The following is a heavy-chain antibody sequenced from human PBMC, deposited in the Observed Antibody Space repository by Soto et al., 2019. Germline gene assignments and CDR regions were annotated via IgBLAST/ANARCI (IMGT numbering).Heavy chain of an antibody. V-gene: IGHV4-39*07. J-gene: IGHJ5*02. CDR2: IYYSGST. Sequence: SETLSLTCTVSGGSISSSGYYWGWIRQPPGKGLEWIGTIYYSGSTYYNPSLKSRVTISVDTSKNQFSLKLSSVTAADTATYYCAREGEGNSNWFDPWGQGTLVTVSS. CDR1: GGSISSSGYY. CDR3: AREGEGNSNWFDP. D-gene: IGHD4-4*01.